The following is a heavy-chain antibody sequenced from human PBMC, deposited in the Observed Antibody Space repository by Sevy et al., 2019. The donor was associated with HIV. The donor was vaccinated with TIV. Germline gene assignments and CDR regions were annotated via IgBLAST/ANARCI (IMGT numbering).Heavy chain of an antibody. D-gene: IGHD1-7*01. CDR3: ARSQLELLTTLPGLLDY. CDR1: GFTFSSYG. J-gene: IGHJ4*02. V-gene: IGHV3-33*01. CDR2: IWYDGSNK. Sequence: GGSLRLSCAASGFTFSSYGMHWVRQAPGKGLEWVAVIWYDGSNKYYADSVKGRFTISRDNSKNTLYLKMNSLRAEDTAVYYCARSQLELLTTLPGLLDYWGQGTLVTVSS.